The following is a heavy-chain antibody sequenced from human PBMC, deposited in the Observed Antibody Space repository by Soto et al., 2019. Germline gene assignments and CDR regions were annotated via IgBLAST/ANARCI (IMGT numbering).Heavy chain of an antibody. CDR2: ISSSGGTI. J-gene: IGHJ6*02. D-gene: IGHD6-13*01. CDR1: GFTFSSYE. V-gene: IGHV3-48*03. Sequence: GGPLRLSCAASGFTFSSYEMNWVRQAPGKGLEWVSYISSSGGTIFYVDSVKGRFTISRDNAKNSLYLQMNSLRAEDTAVYYCATLTRITADVTEFDFRPVWGQGTTVTVSS. CDR3: ATLTRITADVTEFDFRPV.